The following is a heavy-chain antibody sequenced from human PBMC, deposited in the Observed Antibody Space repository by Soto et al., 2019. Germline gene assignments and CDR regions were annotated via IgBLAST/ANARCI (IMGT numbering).Heavy chain of an antibody. Sequence: QVQLVQSGAEVKKPGSSVKVSCKASGGTFSNFALISWVRQAPGQGLEWMGGIIPIDATVNYAQKFQGRITLTADESTTTAYMDLGRLSSEDWGVYYCARGLLGFGYTYGDVWGQGTTVTVSS. CDR3: ARGLLGFGYTYGDV. J-gene: IGHJ6*01. CDR2: IIPIDATV. V-gene: IGHV1-69*12. CDR1: GGTFSNFA. D-gene: IGHD3-10*01.